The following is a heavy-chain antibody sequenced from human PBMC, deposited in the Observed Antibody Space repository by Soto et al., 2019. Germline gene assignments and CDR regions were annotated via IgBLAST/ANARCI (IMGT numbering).Heavy chain of an antibody. D-gene: IGHD2-2*01. Sequence: GASVKVSCKASGGTFSSYAISWVRQAPGQGLEWMGGIIPIFGTANYAQKFQGRVTITADESTSTAYMELSSLRSEDTAVYYCARGYCSSTSCPFDYWGQGTLVTVSS. CDR2: IIPIFGTA. CDR3: ARGYCSSTSCPFDY. CDR1: GGTFSSYA. J-gene: IGHJ4*02. V-gene: IGHV1-69*13.